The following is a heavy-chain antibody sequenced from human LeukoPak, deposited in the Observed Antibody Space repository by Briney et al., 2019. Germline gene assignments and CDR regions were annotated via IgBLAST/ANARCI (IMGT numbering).Heavy chain of an antibody. D-gene: IGHD3-10*01. V-gene: IGHV4-4*07. CDR1: GGSISSYY. J-gene: IGHJ5*02. Sequence: SETLSLTCTVSGGSISSYYWSWIRQPAGKGLEWIGRIYTSGSTNYNPSLKSRVTMSVDTSKNQFSLKLSSVTAADTAVYYCARDLTTVRGVISPWFDPWGQGTLVTVSS. CDR3: ARDLTTVRGVISPWFDP. CDR2: IYTSGST.